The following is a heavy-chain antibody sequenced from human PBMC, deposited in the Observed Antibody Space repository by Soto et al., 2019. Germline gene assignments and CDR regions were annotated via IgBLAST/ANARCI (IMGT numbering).Heavy chain of an antibody. V-gene: IGHV3-33*01. D-gene: IGHD3-22*01. CDR3: ARDTYYYDSSGSAGTNHWFDP. Sequence: QVQLVESGGGVVQPGRSLRLSCAASGFTFSSYGMHWVRQAPGKGLEWVAVIWYDGSNKYYADSVKGRFTISRDNSKNTLYLQMNSLRAEDTAVYYCARDTYYYDSSGSAGTNHWFDPWGQGTLVTVSS. CDR2: IWYDGSNK. CDR1: GFTFSSYG. J-gene: IGHJ5*02.